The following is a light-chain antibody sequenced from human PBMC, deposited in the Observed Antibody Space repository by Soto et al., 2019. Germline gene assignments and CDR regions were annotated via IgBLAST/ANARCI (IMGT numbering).Light chain of an antibody. Sequence: ESVLTQSPGTLSLSPGERATLSCRAGQSITTSYLAWYQQRFGQAPRLLIYGASSRAPGIPDRFSGSGSGTDFTLTISRLEPEDFAVYYCQQYGSSIPFGQGTRLEIK. CDR3: QQYGSSIP. CDR2: GAS. CDR1: QSITTSY. V-gene: IGKV3-20*01. J-gene: IGKJ5*01.